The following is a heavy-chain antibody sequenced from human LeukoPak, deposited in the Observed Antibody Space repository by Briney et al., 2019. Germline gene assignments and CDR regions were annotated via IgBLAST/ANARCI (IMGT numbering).Heavy chain of an antibody. V-gene: IGHV4-39*01. D-gene: IGHD2-2*01. Sequence: NPSETLSLTCTVSGGSISSSSYYWGWIRQPPGKGLEWIGIIYYSGSTSNNPSLKSRVTISVDTSKNQFSLKLSSVTAAATAVYYCARRYCSSTSCYYFDYWGQGTLVTVSS. J-gene: IGHJ4*02. CDR1: GGSISSSSYY. CDR3: ARRYCSSTSCYYFDY. CDR2: IYYSGST.